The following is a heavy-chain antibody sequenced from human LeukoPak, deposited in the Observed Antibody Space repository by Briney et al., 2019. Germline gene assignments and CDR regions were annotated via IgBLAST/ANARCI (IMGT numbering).Heavy chain of an antibody. CDR1: GITLSNYG. J-gene: IGHJ5*02. D-gene: IGHD1-26*01. CDR2: ISSSSSYI. V-gene: IGHV3-21*01. Sequence: PGGSLRLSCAVSGITLSNYGMSWVRQAPGKGLEWVSSISSSSSYIYYADSVKGRFTISRDNAKSSLYLQMNSLRAEDTAVYYCARVPSGSYSLDPWGQGTLVTVSS. CDR3: ARVPSGSYSLDP.